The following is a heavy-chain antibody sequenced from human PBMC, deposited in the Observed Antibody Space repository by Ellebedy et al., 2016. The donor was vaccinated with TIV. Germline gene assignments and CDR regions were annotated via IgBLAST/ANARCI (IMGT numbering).Heavy chain of an antibody. J-gene: IGHJ4*02. Sequence: AASVKVSCKASGGTFSSYAISWVRQAPGQGLEWMGGIIPIFGTANYAQKFQGRVTITADESTSTAYMELSSLRSEDTAVYYCARDGGGSGSTFDYWGQGTLVTVSS. CDR2: IIPIFGTA. D-gene: IGHD3-10*01. CDR3: ARDGGGSGSTFDY. CDR1: GGTFSSYA. V-gene: IGHV1-69*13.